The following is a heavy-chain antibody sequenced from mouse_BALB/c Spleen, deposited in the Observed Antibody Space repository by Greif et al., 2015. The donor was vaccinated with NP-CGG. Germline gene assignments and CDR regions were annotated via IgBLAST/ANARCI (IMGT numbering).Heavy chain of an antibody. CDR3: TRGDFYFWFAY. V-gene: IGHV1-53*01. CDR2: INPTNGGT. D-gene: IGHD1-1*01. CDR1: GYTFTSYF. Sequence: QVQLQQSGAELVKPGASVKLSCKASGYTFTSYFMYWVKQRPGQGLEWIGEINPTNGGTNFTEKFKSKATLTVDKSSSTTYMQLSRLTSEDSAVYYCTRGDFYFWFAYWGQGTLVTVSA. J-gene: IGHJ3*01.